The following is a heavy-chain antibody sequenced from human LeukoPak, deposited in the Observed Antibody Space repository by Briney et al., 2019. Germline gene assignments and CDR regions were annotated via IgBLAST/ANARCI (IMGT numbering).Heavy chain of an antibody. Sequence: PSETLSLTCTVSGGSMSSSDYYWGWIRQPPEKGLEWIGAISSSGSTYYNPSLKSRVTISVDSSKNQFSLKLSSVTAADTAVYYCARRTSNPVGAIDYWGQGTLVTVSS. V-gene: IGHV4-39*01. D-gene: IGHD1-26*01. J-gene: IGHJ4*02. CDR3: ARRTSNPVGAIDY. CDR1: GGSMSSSDYY. CDR2: ISSSGST.